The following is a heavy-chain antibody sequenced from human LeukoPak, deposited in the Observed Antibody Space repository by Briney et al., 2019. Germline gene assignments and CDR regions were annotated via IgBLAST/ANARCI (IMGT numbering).Heavy chain of an antibody. V-gene: IGHV3-9*01. J-gene: IGHJ4*02. CDR2: ISWNSGSI. D-gene: IGHD3-22*01. CDR3: AKDSHRDTYYYDSSGYYDCDY. Sequence: GGSLRLSCAASGFTFDDYAMHWVRHAPGKGLEWVSGISWNSGSIGYADSVKGRFTISRDNAKNSLYLQMNSLRAEDTALYYCAKDSHRDTYYYDSSGYYDCDYWGQGTLVAVSS. CDR1: GFTFDDYA.